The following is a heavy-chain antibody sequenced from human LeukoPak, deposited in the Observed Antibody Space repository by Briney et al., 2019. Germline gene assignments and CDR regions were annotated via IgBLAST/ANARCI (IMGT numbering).Heavy chain of an antibody. J-gene: IGHJ4*02. V-gene: IGHV1-69*01. D-gene: IGHD2-15*01. CDR2: IIPIFGTA. Sequence: SVKVSCKASGGTFSSYAISWVRQAPGQGLEWMGGIIPIFGTANYAQKFQGRVTITADESTSTAYMELSSLRSEDTAVYYCASFNAQGQQYLPLLSFDYWGQGTLVTVSS. CDR1: GGTFSSYA. CDR3: ASFNAQGQQYLPLLSFDY.